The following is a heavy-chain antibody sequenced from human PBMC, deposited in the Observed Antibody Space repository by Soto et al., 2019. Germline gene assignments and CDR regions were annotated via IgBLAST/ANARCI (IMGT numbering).Heavy chain of an antibody. Sequence: APVEVSCKASGYTFTSCGISWVRQAPGQGLEWMGWISAYNGNTNYAQKLQGRVTMTTDTSTSTAYMELRSLRSDDTAVYYCARGSGGDRNWYFDLWGRGTLVTVSS. D-gene: IGHD4-17*01. CDR1: GYTFTSCG. J-gene: IGHJ2*01. CDR3: ARGSGGDRNWYFDL. CDR2: ISAYNGNT. V-gene: IGHV1-18*01.